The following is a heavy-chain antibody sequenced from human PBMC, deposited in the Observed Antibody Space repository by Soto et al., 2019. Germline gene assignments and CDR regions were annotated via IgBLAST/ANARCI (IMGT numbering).Heavy chain of an antibody. CDR3: ARGEDSSSSPASDY. V-gene: IGHV1-69*12. Sequence: QVQLVQSGAEVKKPGSSVKVSCKASGGTFSSYAISWVRQAPGQGLEWMGGIIPIFGTANYAQKFQGRVTITADESTSPAYMELSSLRSEDTAVYYCARGEDSSSSPASDYWGQGTLVTVSS. CDR1: GGTFSSYA. J-gene: IGHJ4*02. D-gene: IGHD6-6*01. CDR2: IIPIFGTA.